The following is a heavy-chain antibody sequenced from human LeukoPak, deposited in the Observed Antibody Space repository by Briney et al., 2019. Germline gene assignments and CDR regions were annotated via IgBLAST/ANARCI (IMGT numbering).Heavy chain of an antibody. CDR1: GYSISSASY. CDR2: IYHSGSP. Sequence: SETLSLTCAVSGYSISSASYWGWIRQPPGKGLEWIGNIYHSGSPYYNPSLKSRVTISVDTSKNQFSLKLSSVTAADTAVYYCARDRGYSYGRYYYYYYYMDVWGKGTTVTVSS. V-gene: IGHV4-38-2*02. J-gene: IGHJ6*03. CDR3: ARDRGYSYGRYYYYYYYMDV. D-gene: IGHD5-18*01.